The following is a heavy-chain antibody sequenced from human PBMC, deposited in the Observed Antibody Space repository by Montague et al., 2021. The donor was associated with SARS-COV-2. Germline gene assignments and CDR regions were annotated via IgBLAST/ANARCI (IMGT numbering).Heavy chain of an antibody. D-gene: IGHD2-15*01. CDR1: GGSISSSSYY. Sequence: SETLSLTCTVSGGSISSSSYYWGWIRQPPGKGPEWIGSIYYSGTTFYXPSLRSRVTMSVDTSKNQFSLKLSSVTAADTAVFYCAREDAVDWYFDLWGRGTLVTVSS. J-gene: IGHJ2*01. CDR3: AREDAVDWYFDL. V-gene: IGHV4-39*02. CDR2: IYYSGTT.